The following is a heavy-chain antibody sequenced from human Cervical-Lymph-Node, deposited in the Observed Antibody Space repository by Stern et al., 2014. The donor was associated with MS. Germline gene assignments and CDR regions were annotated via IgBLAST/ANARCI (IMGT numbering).Heavy chain of an antibody. V-gene: IGHV1-3*01. D-gene: IGHD3-3*01. J-gene: IGHJ6*02. CDR1: GYTFSTYA. CDR2: INAGNGHT. CDR3: ARMVSDFWRYGMDV. Sequence: QVQLVQSGAELKKPGASVKVSCKASGYTFSTYAMHWVRQAPGQRLEWMGWINAGNGHTKYSQKFQGRVTITRDTSASTAYMELSSLRSEDTAVYYCARMVSDFWRYGMDVWGQGTTVTVSS.